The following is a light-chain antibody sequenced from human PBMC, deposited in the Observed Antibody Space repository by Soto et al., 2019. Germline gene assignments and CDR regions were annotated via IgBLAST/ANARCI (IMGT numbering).Light chain of an antibody. CDR2: GAS. CDR3: QQQNTGPIT. V-gene: IGKV3-11*01. J-gene: IGKJ5*01. Sequence: DIVLTQSPATLTLAPGERATLSCRASQSVSNYLAWYQQKPGQAPRFLTHGASYRATGIPARFRGGGFGTDFTLTIRSLEPEDFAVSYCQQQNTGPITFGQGTRLEIK. CDR1: QSVSNY.